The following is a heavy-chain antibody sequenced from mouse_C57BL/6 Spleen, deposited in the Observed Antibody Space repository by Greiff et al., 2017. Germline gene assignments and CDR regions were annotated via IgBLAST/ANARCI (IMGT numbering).Heavy chain of an antibody. V-gene: IGHV1-81*01. J-gene: IGHJ1*03. CDR3: ASYYYESSLLYFDV. D-gene: IGHD1-1*01. Sequence: VQLQQSGAELVRPGASVKLSCKASGYTFTSYGISWVKQRTGQGLEWIGEIYPRSGNTYYNEKFKGKATLTADKSSSTAYMELRSLTSEDSAVYFCASYYYESSLLYFDVWGTGTTVTVAS. CDR2: IYPRSGNT. CDR1: GYTFTSYG.